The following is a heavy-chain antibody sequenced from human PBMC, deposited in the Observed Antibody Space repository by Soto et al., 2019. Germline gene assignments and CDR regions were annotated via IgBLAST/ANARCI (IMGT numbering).Heavy chain of an antibody. Sequence: GGSLRLSCASSVFTFISYAMSWVRQAPGKGLEWVSAISGSGGSTYYADSVKGRFTISRDNSKNTLYLQMNSLRAEDTAVYYCAKDGSSGWVHYFDYWGQGTLVTVSS. D-gene: IGHD6-19*01. CDR1: VFTFISYA. CDR3: AKDGSSGWVHYFDY. V-gene: IGHV3-23*01. CDR2: ISGSGGST. J-gene: IGHJ4*02.